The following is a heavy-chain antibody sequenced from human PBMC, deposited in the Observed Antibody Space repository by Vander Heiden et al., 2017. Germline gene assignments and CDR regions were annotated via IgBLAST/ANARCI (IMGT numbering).Heavy chain of an antibody. Sequence: EVKKPGSSVKVSCNASGGTFSSYAISWVRQAPGQGLEWMGGIIPIFGTANYAQKFQGRVTITADKSTSTAYMELSSLRSEDTAVYYCAREPSLYSGSYLRYYFDYWGQGTRGTVSS. D-gene: IGHD1-26*01. J-gene: IGHJ4*02. CDR1: GGTFSSYA. CDR3: AREPSLYSGSYLRYYFDY. V-gene: IGHV1-69*06. CDR2: IIPIFGTA.